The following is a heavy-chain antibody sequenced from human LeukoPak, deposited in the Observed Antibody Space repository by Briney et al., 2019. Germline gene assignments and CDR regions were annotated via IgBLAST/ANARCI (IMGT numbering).Heavy chain of an antibody. CDR1: GFTFSSYS. CDR3: VTYSTGLYKGLEF. D-gene: IGHD2-8*02. CDR2: INQDGTDK. V-gene: IGHV3-7*03. J-gene: IGHJ4*02. Sequence: GGSLRLSCAASGFTFSSYSMNWIRQAPGKGLEWVANINQDGTDKYYVDSVKGRFTFSRDNAQNSLYLQMSSLRVEDTAVYYCVTYSTGLYKGLEFWGQGTQVTVSS.